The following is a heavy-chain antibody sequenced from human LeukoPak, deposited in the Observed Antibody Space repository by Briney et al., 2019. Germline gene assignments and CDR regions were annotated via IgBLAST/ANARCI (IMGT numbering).Heavy chain of an antibody. V-gene: IGHV4-30-2*01. CDR1: GASISSGGYS. CDR3: ARGGYCSSTSCHYGKAGVIGRPFDI. J-gene: IGHJ3*02. Sequence: SETLSLTCAVSGASISSGGYSWSWIRQPPGKGLEWIGCIYHSGSTNYNPSLKSRVTISVDTSKNQFSLKLSSVTAADTAVYYCARGGYCSSTSCHYGKAGVIGRPFDIWGQGTMVTVSS. CDR2: IYHSGST. D-gene: IGHD2-2*01.